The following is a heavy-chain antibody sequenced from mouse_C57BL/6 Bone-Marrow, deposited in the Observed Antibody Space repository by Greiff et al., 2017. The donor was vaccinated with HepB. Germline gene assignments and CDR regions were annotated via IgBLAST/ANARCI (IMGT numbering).Heavy chain of an antibody. Sequence: QVQLQQPGAELVMPGASVKLSCKASGYTFTSYWMHWVKQRPGQGLEWIGEIDPSDSYTNYNQKFKGKSTLTVDKSSSTAYMQLSSLTSEDSAVYYCARDWVYYAMDYWGQGTSVTVSS. V-gene: IGHV1-69*01. CDR3: ARDWVYYAMDY. CDR2: IDPSDSYT. CDR1: GYTFTSYW. J-gene: IGHJ4*01. D-gene: IGHD4-1*01.